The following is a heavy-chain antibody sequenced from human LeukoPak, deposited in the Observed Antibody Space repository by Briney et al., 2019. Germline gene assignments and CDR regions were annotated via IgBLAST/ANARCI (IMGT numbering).Heavy chain of an antibody. J-gene: IGHJ4*02. D-gene: IGHD5-18*01. Sequence: GESLKISCASSGYSFTNSWIAWVRQTPGKGLEWMAILYPGDSDTRSSPSFQGQVTISVDKSISTAYVQWRSLKASDSAMYYGARGRGYSYGTDFDYWGQGTLVTVSS. V-gene: IGHV5-51*01. CDR3: ARGRGYSYGTDFDY. CDR1: GYSFTNSW. CDR2: LYPGDSDT.